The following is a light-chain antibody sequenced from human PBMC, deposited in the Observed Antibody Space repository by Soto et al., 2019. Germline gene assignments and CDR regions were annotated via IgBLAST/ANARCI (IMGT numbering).Light chain of an antibody. CDR3: QQSYSTPYT. V-gene: IGKV1-39*01. Sequence: IQMTKSPSSLSASVGDRVTITCRASQSISSYLNWYQQKPGKGPKLRTYTASSLQIEVPFQSSGSGSGTDFTLTISSLQPEDFATYYCQQSYSTPYTFGQGTKVDIK. J-gene: IGKJ2*01. CDR1: QSISSY. CDR2: TAS.